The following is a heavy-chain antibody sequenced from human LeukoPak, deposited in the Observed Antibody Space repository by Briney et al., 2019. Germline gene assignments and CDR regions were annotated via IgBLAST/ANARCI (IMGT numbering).Heavy chain of an antibody. V-gene: IGHV3-30*02. CDR2: IRYDGSNK. J-gene: IGHJ4*02. D-gene: IGHD1-7*01. CDR3: AKGANWNSDPRVYIDH. CDR1: GFTFSSYS. Sequence: GGSLRLSCAASGFTFSSYSMNWVRQAPGKGLEWVAFIRYDGSNKFYADSVRGRFTISRDNSKNTLYLQMNSLRVEDTAVYYCAKGANWNSDPRVYIDHWGQGTLVTVSS.